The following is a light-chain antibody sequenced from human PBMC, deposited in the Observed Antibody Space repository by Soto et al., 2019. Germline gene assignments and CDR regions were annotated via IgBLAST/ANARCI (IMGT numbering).Light chain of an antibody. Sequence: QSALTQPRSVSGSPGQSVTISCTGTSSDVGGYNYVSWYQQHPGKAPKLMIYDVSKRPSGVPDRFSGSKSDNTASLTISGLQAEDEADYYCCSYAGSSLYVFGTGTKVTVL. CDR3: CSYAGSSLYV. V-gene: IGLV2-11*01. CDR2: DVS. CDR1: SSDVGGYNY. J-gene: IGLJ1*01.